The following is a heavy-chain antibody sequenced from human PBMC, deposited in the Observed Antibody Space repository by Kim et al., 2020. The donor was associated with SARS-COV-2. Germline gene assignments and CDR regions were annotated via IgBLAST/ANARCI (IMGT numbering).Heavy chain of an antibody. D-gene: IGHD2-15*01. CDR2: ISWNSGSI. J-gene: IGHJ5*02. Sequence: GGSLRPSCAASGFTFDDYAMHWVRQAPGKGLEWVSGISWNSGSIGYADSVKGRFTISRDNAKNSLYLQMNSLRAEDTALYYCAKGGYCSGGSCFNWFDPWGQGTLVTVSS. V-gene: IGHV3-9*01. CDR1: GFTFDDYA. CDR3: AKGGYCSGGSCFNWFDP.